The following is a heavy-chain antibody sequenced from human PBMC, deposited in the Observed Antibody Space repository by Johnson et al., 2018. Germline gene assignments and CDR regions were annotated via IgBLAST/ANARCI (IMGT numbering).Heavy chain of an antibody. CDR3: AKVPYSGSSHYYMDV. Sequence: VQLVQSGGGLVQPGGSLRLSCAASGFTFSSYAMSWVRQAPGKGLEWVSALSGSGGSQYYADSVKGRFTISRNNSKNTLYLKMNSRGAEDPAVDYCAKVPYSGSSHYYMDVWGKGTTVTVS. J-gene: IGHJ6*03. CDR2: LSGSGGSQ. D-gene: IGHD1-26*01. CDR1: GFTFSSYA. V-gene: IGHV3-23*04.